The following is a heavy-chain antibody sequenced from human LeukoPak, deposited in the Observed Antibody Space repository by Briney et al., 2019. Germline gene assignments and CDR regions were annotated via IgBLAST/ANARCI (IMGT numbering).Heavy chain of an antibody. J-gene: IGHJ6*03. CDR3: ARDYYYYYYYMDV. Sequence: ASVKVSCKASGYTFTGYYMHWVRQAPGQGLEWMGWINPNSGGTNYAQKFQGRVTMTRDTSISTAYMELSRLRSDDTAVYYCARDYYYYYYYMDVWGKGTTVTVSS. CDR1: GYTFTGYY. CDR2: INPNSGGT. V-gene: IGHV1-2*02.